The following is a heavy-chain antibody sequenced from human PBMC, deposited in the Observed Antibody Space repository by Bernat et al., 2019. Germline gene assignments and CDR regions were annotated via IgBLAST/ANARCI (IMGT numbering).Heavy chain of an antibody. V-gene: IGHV3-48*01. CDR2: ISSSSTI. J-gene: IGHJ6*02. CDR3: ARDYLDGDSVYYYYGMDV. CDR1: GFTFSSYS. D-gene: IGHD4-17*01. Sequence: EVQLVESGGGLVQPGGSLRLSCAASGFTFSSYSMNWVRQAPGKGLEWVSYISSSSTIYYADSVKGRFTISRDNAKNSLYLQMNSLRAEDTAVYYCARDYLDGDSVYYYYGMDVWGQGTTVTVSS.